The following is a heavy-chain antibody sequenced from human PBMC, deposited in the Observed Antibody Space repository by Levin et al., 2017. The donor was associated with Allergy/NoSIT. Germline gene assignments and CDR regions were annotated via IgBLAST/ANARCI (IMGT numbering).Heavy chain of an antibody. CDR2: ISYDGSNK. CDR1: GFTFSSYA. CDR3: ARGSGMCSSTSCYGRYGMDV. J-gene: IGHJ6*02. V-gene: IGHV3-30-3*01. Sequence: GGSLRLSCAASGFTFSSYAMHWVRQAPGKGLEWVAVISYDGSNKYYADSVKGRFTISRDNSKNTLYLQMNSLRAEDTAVYYCARGSGMCSSTSCYGRYGMDVWGQGTTVTVSS. D-gene: IGHD2-2*01.